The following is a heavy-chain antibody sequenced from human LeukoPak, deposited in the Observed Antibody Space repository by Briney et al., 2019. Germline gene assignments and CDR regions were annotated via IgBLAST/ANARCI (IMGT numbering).Heavy chain of an antibody. CDR1: GGSISSGSYY. Sequence: SETLSLTCTVSGGSISSGSYYWSWIRQPPGKGLEWIGYIYYSGSTNYNPSLKSRVTISVDTSKNQFSLKLSSVTAADTAVYYCASYDYGGRDAFDIWGQGTMVTVSS. D-gene: IGHD4/OR15-4a*01. J-gene: IGHJ3*02. CDR2: IYYSGST. V-gene: IGHV4-61*01. CDR3: ASYDYGGRDAFDI.